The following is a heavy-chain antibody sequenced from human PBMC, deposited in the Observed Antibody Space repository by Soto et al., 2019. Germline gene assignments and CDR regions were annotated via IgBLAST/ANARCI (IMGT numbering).Heavy chain of an antibody. V-gene: IGHV5-51*01. CDR1: GYSFTSYW. CDR2: IYPGDSYT. D-gene: IGHD5-12*01. J-gene: IGHJ5*02. CDR3: ARHPLGGGYDLGRMNWFDP. Sequence: PGESLKISCKGSGYSFTSYWIGWVRQMPGKGLEWMGIIYPGDSYTNYSPSFQGHVTISADKSISTAYLQWSSLKASDTAMYYCARHPLGGGYDLGRMNWFDPWGQGTLVTVSS.